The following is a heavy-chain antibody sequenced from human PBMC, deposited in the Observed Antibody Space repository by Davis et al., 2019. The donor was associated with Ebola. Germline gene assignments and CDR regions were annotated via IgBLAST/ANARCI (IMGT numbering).Heavy chain of an antibody. Sequence: GESLKISCAASGFTFSSYGMHWVRQAPGKGLEWVAFIRYDGSNKYYADSVKGRFTISRDNSKNTLYLQMNSLRAEDTAVYYCAKDVSYCTSTSCRNYYFDYWGQGTLVTVSS. CDR2: IRYDGSNK. D-gene: IGHD2-2*01. CDR1: GFTFSSYG. CDR3: AKDVSYCTSTSCRNYYFDY. J-gene: IGHJ4*02. V-gene: IGHV3-30*02.